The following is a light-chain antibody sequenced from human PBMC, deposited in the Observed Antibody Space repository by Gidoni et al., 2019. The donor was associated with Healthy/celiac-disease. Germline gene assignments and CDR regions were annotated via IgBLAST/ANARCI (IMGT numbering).Light chain of an antibody. V-gene: IGLV2-14*01. CDR1: SSDVGGYNY. Sequence: QSALTQPASVSGSPEQSITISCTGTSSDVGGYNYVSWYQQHPGKAPKLMIYEVSNRPSGVPDRFSGSKSGNTASLTISGLQAEDEADYYCSSYTSSSTLYVFGTGTKVTV. J-gene: IGLJ1*01. CDR3: SSYTSSSTLYV. CDR2: EVS.